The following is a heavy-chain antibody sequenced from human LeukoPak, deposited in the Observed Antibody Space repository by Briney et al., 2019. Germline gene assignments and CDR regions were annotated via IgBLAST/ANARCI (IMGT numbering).Heavy chain of an antibody. Sequence: KPSETLSLTCTVSGGSISSSPYYWSWIRQSPGKGLEWIGYIYYTGTSYNPSLKSRVTISADTSKNQFSLKLISVTAADTAVYYCASRKLGNDYWGQGTLVTVSS. CDR3: ASRKLGNDY. V-gene: IGHV4-61*01. J-gene: IGHJ4*02. CDR2: IYYTGT. CDR1: GGSISSSPYY. D-gene: IGHD7-27*01.